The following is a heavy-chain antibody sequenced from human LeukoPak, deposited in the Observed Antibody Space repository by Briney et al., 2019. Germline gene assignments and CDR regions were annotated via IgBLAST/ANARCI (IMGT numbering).Heavy chain of an antibody. CDR2: INHSGST. V-gene: IGHV4-34*01. D-gene: IGHD2-2*01. CDR3: ARGRYCSSTSCYVIFDY. CDR1: VGSFSGYY. J-gene: IGHJ4*02. Sequence: SETLSLTCAVYVGSFSGYYWSWIRQPPGKGLEWIGEINHSGSTNYNPSLKSRVTISVDTSKNQFSLKLSSVTAADTAVYYCARGRYCSSTSCYVIFDYWGQGTLVTVSS.